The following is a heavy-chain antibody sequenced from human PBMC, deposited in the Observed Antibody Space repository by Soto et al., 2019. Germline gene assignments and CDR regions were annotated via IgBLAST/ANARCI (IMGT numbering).Heavy chain of an antibody. CDR1: GFPFSDYG. J-gene: IGHJ4*02. CDR3: VKALYIWGVTGDY. Sequence: EVHLLESGGGLVQPGGSLRLACAASGFPFSDYGVSWVRQTPGKGLQWVSLITAGNGDTYYADSVKGRFTISRDNSKNTLYLQMNNLRVEDSAIYYCVKALYIWGVTGDYWGQGALETVAS. V-gene: IGHV3-23*01. CDR2: ITAGNGDT. D-gene: IGHD3-16*01.